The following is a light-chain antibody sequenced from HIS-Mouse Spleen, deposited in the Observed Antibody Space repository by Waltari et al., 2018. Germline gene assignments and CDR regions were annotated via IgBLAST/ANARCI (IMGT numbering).Light chain of an antibody. V-gene: IGKV3D-20*02. CDR1: QSVSSSY. CDR2: GAS. CDR3: QQRSNWLT. J-gene: IGKJ4*01. Sequence: PGESVTRHCRASQSVSSSYLTWYQQKPGQAPRLLIYGASTRATSIPARFSGSGSVTDFTLTISSLQPEDFAVYYCQQRSNWLTFGGGTKVEIK.